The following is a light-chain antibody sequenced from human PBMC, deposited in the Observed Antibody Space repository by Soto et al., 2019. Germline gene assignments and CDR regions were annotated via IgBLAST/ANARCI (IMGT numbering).Light chain of an antibody. CDR2: DVN. J-gene: IGLJ2*01. V-gene: IGLV2-11*01. CDR3: CSSTGSYTWI. Sequence: QSALTQPRSVSGSPGQSVTISCTGTSSDVGGYNYVSWYQQFPGKAPKSMIYDVNKRPSGVPDRFSDSKSGNTASLTISGLQAEDEADYSCCSSTGSYTWIFGGGTKVTVL. CDR1: SSDVGGYNY.